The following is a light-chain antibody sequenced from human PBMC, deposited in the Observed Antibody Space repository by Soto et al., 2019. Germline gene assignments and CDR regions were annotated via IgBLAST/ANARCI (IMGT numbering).Light chain of an antibody. CDR2: DVS. CDR1: QRISGW. Sequence: DIQMTQSPSTLSAAVGDTVTITCRASQRISGWLAWHQQKPGQSPKRLIYDVSALKRGVPPRFSGSGSGTEFTLTISSVQAEDFATYYCIQYASLSVTFGQGTKVDIK. CDR3: IQYASLSVT. J-gene: IGKJ1*01. V-gene: IGKV1-5*01.